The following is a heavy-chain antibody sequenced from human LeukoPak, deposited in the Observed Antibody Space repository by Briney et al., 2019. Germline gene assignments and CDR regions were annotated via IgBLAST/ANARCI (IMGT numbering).Heavy chain of an antibody. CDR1: GFTFSSYA. CDR2: ISGSGGST. Sequence: PGGSLRLSCAASGFTFSSYAMSWVRQAPGKGLEWVSAISGSGGSTYYADSVKGRFTISRDNSKNTLYLQMNSLRAEDTAVYYCAKDGSYSLHNWFDPRGQGTLVTVST. CDR3: AKDGSYSLHNWFDP. J-gene: IGHJ5*02. V-gene: IGHV3-23*01. D-gene: IGHD6-13*01.